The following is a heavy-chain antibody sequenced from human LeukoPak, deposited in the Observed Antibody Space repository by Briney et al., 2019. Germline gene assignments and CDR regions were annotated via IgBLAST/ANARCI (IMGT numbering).Heavy chain of an antibody. V-gene: IGHV1-45*02. J-gene: IGHJ4*02. D-gene: IGHD1-26*01. Sequence: ASVKVSCKASGYTFTYRYLHWVRQAPGQALEWMGWITPFNGNTNYAQKFQDRVTITRDRSMSTAYMELSSLRSEDTAMYYCANWDLREYYFDYWGQGNLVTVSS. CDR3: ANWDLREYYFDY. CDR1: GYTFTYRY. CDR2: ITPFNGNT.